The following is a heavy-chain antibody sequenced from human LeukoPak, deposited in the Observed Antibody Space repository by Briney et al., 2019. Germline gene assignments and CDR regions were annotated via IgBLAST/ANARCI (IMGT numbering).Heavy chain of an antibody. V-gene: IGHV4-59*11. J-gene: IGHJ4*02. CDR2: IYYAGAT. CDR1: GDSISSHH. D-gene: IGHD5-18*01. Sequence: SDPLSLLCTVSGDSISSHHWRWIRQPPGKGLVGIGYIYYAGATYYNPSLKSRVTISLDTSKNQFSLKLSSVTAADAAVYYCARAGYSYGTGYYFDYWGQGALVTVSS. CDR3: ARAGYSYGTGYYFDY.